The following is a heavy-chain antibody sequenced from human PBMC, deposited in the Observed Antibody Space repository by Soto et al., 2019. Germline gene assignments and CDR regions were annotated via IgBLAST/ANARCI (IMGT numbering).Heavy chain of an antibody. V-gene: IGHV4-34*01. Sequence: SETLSLTCAVYGGSFSVYYWSWIRQAPGKGLEWIGEINHTGNTIYNPSLKSRVTISVDTSKNQFSLRLNSVTAADTAVYFCARGLYYDSSGHPFDYWGQGTLVTVSS. D-gene: IGHD3-22*01. CDR1: GGSFSVYY. CDR3: ARGLYYDSSGHPFDY. CDR2: INHTGNT. J-gene: IGHJ4*02.